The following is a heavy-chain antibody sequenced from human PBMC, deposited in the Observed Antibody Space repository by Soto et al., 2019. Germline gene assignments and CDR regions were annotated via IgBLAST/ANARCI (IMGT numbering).Heavy chain of an antibody. CDR1: GGSISSSSYY. V-gene: IGHV4-39*01. D-gene: IGHD5-12*01. Sequence: QLQLQESGPGLVKPSETLSLTCTVSGGSISSSSYYWGWIRQPPGKGLEWIGSIYYSGSTYYNPSLKSRVTISVDTSKNQFSLKLSSVTAADTAVYYCARTNGDLDGYNWGYWGQGTLVTVSS. CDR3: ARTNGDLDGYNWGY. CDR2: IYYSGST. J-gene: IGHJ4*02.